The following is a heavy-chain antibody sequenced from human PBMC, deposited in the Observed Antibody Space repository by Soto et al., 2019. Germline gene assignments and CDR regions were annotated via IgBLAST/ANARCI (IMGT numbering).Heavy chain of an antibody. V-gene: IGHV3-23*01. CDR1: GFTFNIYA. D-gene: IGHD6-13*01. Sequence: GGSLRLSCAASGFTFNIYAMSWVRQAPGKGLEWVSSISRSGDGSYYADSVKGRFTISRDNSKSTLYLQMDILRAEDTAVYYCARAWQQLREIDYWGQGTLVTVSS. CDR3: ARAWQQLREIDY. CDR2: ISRSGDGS. J-gene: IGHJ4*02.